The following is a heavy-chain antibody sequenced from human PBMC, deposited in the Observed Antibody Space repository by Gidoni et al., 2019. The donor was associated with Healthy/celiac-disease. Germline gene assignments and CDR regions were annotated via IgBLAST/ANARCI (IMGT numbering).Heavy chain of an antibody. Sequence: QVQLVESGGGVVQPGRSLRLSCAASGFTFSSYGMHWVRQAPGKGLEWVAVISYDGSNKYYADSVKGRFTISRDNSKNTLYLQMNSLRAEDTAVYYCAKDPRYYYDSSGYYDDWYFDLWGRGTLVTVSS. J-gene: IGHJ2*01. CDR3: AKDPRYYYDSSGYYDDWYFDL. CDR1: GFTFSSYG. D-gene: IGHD3-22*01. V-gene: IGHV3-30*18. CDR2: ISYDGSNK.